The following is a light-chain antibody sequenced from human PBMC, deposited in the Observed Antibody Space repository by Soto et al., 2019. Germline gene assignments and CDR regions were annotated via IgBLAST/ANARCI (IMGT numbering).Light chain of an antibody. CDR1: QSVSID. J-gene: IGKJ1*01. Sequence: EIVMTQSPATLSVSPGERVTLSCRASQSVSIDLAWYQQKPGQAPRLLIFGASTRATGIPARFSGSGSGTEFSLTISSLQSEDFAAYYCQQYNNWPPWTFGQGTKVDIK. V-gene: IGKV3-15*01. CDR3: QQYNNWPPWT. CDR2: GAS.